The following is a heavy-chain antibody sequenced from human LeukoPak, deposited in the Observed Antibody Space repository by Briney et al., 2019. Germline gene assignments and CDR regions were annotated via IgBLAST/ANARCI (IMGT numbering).Heavy chain of an antibody. CDR1: GFTFDDYA. Sequence: GGSLRLSCAASGFTFDDYAMHWVRQAPGKGLEWVSGISWNSGSIGYADSVKDRFTISRDNAKNSLYLQMNSLRAEDMALYYCAKDISKEVGAFDIWGQGTMVTVSS. CDR2: ISWNSGSI. CDR3: AKDISKEVGAFDI. V-gene: IGHV3-9*03. J-gene: IGHJ3*02.